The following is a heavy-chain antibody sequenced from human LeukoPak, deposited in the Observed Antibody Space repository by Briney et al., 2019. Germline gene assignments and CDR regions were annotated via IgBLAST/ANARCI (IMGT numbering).Heavy chain of an antibody. D-gene: IGHD6-13*01. CDR1: GYTFTDYY. J-gene: IGHJ4*02. CDR3: ARVRQQLINYYFDY. Sequence: ASVKVSCKASGYTFTDYYMHWVRQAPGQGLEWMGWINPNSGGTNYAQKFQGRVTMTRDTSISTAYMELSRLRSDDTAVYYCARVRQQLINYYFDYWGQGTLVTVSS. CDR2: INPNSGGT. V-gene: IGHV1-2*02.